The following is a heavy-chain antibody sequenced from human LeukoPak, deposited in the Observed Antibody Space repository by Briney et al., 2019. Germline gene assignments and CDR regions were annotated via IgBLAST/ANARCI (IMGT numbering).Heavy chain of an antibody. Sequence: ASVKVSCKASGYTFTSYAMHWVRQAPGQRLEWMGWINACNGNTKYSQKFQGRVTITRDTSASTAYMELSSLRSEDTAVYYCARGGRGYCSSTSCYGNWFDPWGQGTLVTVSS. V-gene: IGHV1-3*01. CDR1: GYTFTSYA. J-gene: IGHJ5*02. CDR2: INACNGNT. CDR3: ARGGRGYCSSTSCYGNWFDP. D-gene: IGHD2-2*01.